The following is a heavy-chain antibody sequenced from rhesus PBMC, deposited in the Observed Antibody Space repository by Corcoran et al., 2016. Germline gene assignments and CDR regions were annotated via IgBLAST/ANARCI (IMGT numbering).Heavy chain of an antibody. CDR1: GGLFRSNS. Sequence: QVQLQESGPGLVKPLETLSLTWAGPGGLFRSNSWTRPRRSPGMGRDWIGYIYGSGSSTNYNPSLKSRFTLSVDTAKNQFSLKLSSVTAADTAVYYCARDRIAAGRSFAYWGQGVLVTVSS. J-gene: IGHJ4*01. D-gene: IGHD6-13*01. V-gene: IGHV4S11*01. CDR2: IYGSGSST. CDR3: ARDRIAAGRSFAY.